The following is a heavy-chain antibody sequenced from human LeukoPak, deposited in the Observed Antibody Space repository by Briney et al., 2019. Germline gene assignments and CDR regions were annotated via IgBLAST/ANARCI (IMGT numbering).Heavy chain of an antibody. CDR3: ARDYSSGWTYYYYYYGMDV. Sequence: SETLSLTCTVSGGSISSYHWSWIRQPAGKGLEWIGRIYTSGSTNYNPSLKSRVTMSVDTSKNQFSLKLSSVTAADTAVYYCARDYSSGWTYYYYYYGMDVWGQGTTVTVSS. D-gene: IGHD6-19*01. V-gene: IGHV4-4*07. CDR1: GGSISSYH. J-gene: IGHJ6*02. CDR2: IYTSGST.